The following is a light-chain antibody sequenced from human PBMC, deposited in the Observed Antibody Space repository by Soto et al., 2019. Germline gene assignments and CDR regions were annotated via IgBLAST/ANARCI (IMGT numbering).Light chain of an antibody. CDR1: SSDVGGYNY. Sequence: QSALAQPASVSGSPGQSITISCTGTSSDVGGYNYVSWYQQYPGKAPKLMIYGVSYRPSGVSNRFSGSKSGNTASLTISGLQAEDEADYYCNSYAGSCYVFGTGTKVTVL. CDR3: NSYAGSCYV. J-gene: IGLJ1*01. CDR2: GVS. V-gene: IGLV2-14*01.